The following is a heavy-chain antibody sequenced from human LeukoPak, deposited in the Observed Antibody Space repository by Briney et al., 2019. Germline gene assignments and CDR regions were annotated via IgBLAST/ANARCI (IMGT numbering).Heavy chain of an antibody. V-gene: IGHV4-34*01. CDR3: ARGEGDY. J-gene: IGHJ4*02. Sequence: TPSETLSLTCAVYGGSFSGYYWSWIRQPPGKGLEWIGEINHSGGTNYNPSLKSRVTISVDTSKNQFSLKLSSVTAADTAVYYCARGEGDYWGQGTLVTVSS. CDR1: GGSFSGYY. CDR2: INHSGGT.